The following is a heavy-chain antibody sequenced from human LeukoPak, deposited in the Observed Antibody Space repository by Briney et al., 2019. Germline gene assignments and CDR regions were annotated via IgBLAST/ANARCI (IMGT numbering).Heavy chain of an antibody. CDR1: GYTFTGYY. J-gene: IGHJ3*02. CDR2: INPNSGGT. CDR3: ARADCSSISCLNAFDI. Sequence: GASVKVSCKASGYTFTGYYMHWMRQAPGQGLEWRGRINPNSGGTNSAQKFQVRVTMTRDTSISTAYMELSRLRSDGTAVYYCARADCSSISCLNAFDIWGQGTMVTVSS. V-gene: IGHV1-2*06. D-gene: IGHD2-2*01.